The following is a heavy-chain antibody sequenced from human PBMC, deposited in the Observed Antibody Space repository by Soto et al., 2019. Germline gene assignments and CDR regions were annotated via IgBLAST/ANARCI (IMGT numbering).Heavy chain of an antibody. CDR3: AKEGSGYDLWNFFDY. CDR1: GFTFSSYA. Sequence: EVQLLESGGGLVQPGGSLRLSCAASGFTFSSYAMSWVRQAPGKGLEWVSAISGSGGSTYYADSVKGRFTISRDNSKITLDLRMHSLRDEDTAVYYCAKEGSGYDLWNFFDYWAQGTLVTVSS. CDR2: ISGSGGST. D-gene: IGHD5-12*01. J-gene: IGHJ4*02. V-gene: IGHV3-23*01.